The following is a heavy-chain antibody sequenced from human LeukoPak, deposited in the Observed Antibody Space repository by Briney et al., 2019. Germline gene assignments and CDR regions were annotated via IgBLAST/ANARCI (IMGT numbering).Heavy chain of an antibody. J-gene: IGHJ4*02. CDR1: GASFSGFH. CDR3: ARGQWLDNY. V-gene: IGHV4-34*01. D-gene: IGHD6-19*01. CDR2: ISHSGST. Sequence: PSETLSLTCAVYGASFSGFHWSWIRQPPGKGLEWIGEISHSGSTNYNPSLKSRVTISVDTSKNQFSLKLSSVTAADTAVYYCARGQWLDNYWGQGTLVTVSS.